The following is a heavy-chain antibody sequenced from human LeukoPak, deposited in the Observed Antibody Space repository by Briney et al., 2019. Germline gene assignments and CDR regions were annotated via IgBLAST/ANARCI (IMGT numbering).Heavy chain of an antibody. CDR2: IIPIFGTA. Sequence: SVKVSCKASGGTFSSYAISWVRQAPGQGLEWMGGIIPIFGTANYAQKFQGRVTITADKSTSTAYMKLSSLRSEDTAVYYCASMRLGEDIVVVPAADWGQGTLVTVSS. CDR1: GGTFSSYA. J-gene: IGHJ4*02. CDR3: ASMRLGEDIVVVPAAD. D-gene: IGHD2-2*01. V-gene: IGHV1-69*06.